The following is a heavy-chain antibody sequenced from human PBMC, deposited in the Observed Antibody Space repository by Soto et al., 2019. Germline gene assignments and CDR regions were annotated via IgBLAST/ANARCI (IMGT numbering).Heavy chain of an antibody. J-gene: IGHJ3*02. CDR3: ARYCSGGSCYSFDI. D-gene: IGHD2-15*01. CDR2: ISSSSSTI. V-gene: IGHV3-48*01. Sequence: LSLTCAASGFTFSSYSMNWVRQAPGKGLEWVSYISSSSSTIYYADSVKGRFTISRDNAKNSLYLQMNSLRAEDTAVYYCARYCSGGSCYSFDIWGQGTMVTVSS. CDR1: GFTFSSYS.